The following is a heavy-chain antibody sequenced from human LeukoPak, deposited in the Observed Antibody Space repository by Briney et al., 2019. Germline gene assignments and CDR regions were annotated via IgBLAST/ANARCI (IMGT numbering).Heavy chain of an antibody. CDR1: GGSISSGNYT. D-gene: IGHD5/OR15-5a*01. Sequence: PAETLSLTCAVSGGSISSGNYTWAWMPPPPGQGPVWVGSVFYSGGTYYNHSLKSRVTISVDTSKNQFTLKVTSVTAANTDVSYCARHPTRRDVYDHLDYWGQGTLVTVSS. CDR2: VFYSGGT. V-gene: IGHV4-39*01. CDR3: ARHPTRRDVYDHLDY. J-gene: IGHJ4*02.